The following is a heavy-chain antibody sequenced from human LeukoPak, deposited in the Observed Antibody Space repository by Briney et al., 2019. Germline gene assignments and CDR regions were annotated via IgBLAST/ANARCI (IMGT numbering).Heavy chain of an antibody. CDR3: ARTSESGWREFDY. CDR2: ISAYNGNT. Sequence: GASVKVSCKSSGYTFTNYGISWVRQAPGQGLEWMGWISAYNGNTNYAQYFQGRVTMTTDTSTNTAFMELRSLRSDDTAVYYCARTSESGWREFDYWGQGTLVTVSS. D-gene: IGHD6-19*01. CDR1: GYTFTNYG. J-gene: IGHJ4*02. V-gene: IGHV1-18*01.